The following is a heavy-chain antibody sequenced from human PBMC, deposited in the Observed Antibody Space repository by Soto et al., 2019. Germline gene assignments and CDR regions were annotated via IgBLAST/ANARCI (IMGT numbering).Heavy chain of an antibody. D-gene: IGHD3-22*01. Sequence: QVQLVQAGAEVKKPGASGKVSCKASGYTFTSYGISWVRQAPGQGLEWMGWISAYNGNTHYAQHIQGRVTMTTYTSTSTAYMELRSLISDDTAMYYCAIVERDSSGYYNEGGTYWYFDLWGRGTLVTVSS. J-gene: IGHJ2*01. CDR2: ISAYNGNT. V-gene: IGHV1-18*01. CDR1: GYTFTSYG. CDR3: AIVERDSSGYYNEGGTYWYFDL.